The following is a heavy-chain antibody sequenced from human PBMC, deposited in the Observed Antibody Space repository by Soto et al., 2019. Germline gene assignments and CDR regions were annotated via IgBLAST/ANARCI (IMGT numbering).Heavy chain of an antibody. CDR1: GYKFDNYW. V-gene: IGHV5-51*01. D-gene: IGHD4-17*01. J-gene: IGHJ4*02. Sequence: PRESLKISCNASGYKFDNYWIAWVRQLSGKGLEWMGLIFPGDSETKYNPSFQGHVALSVDASAATAFLHWDSLKASDTATYFCARHRTLFYVIDDYASTFFDTWGPGAQLTVSS. CDR3: ARHRTLFYVIDDYASTFFDT. CDR2: IFPGDSET.